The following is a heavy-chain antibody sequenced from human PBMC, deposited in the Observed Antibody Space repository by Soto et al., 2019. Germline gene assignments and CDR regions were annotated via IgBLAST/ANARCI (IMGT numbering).Heavy chain of an antibody. Sequence: QVQLVQSGAEVKKPGASVKVSCKASGYTFTSYHISWVRQAPAQGLEWMGWISAYNGNTNYAQKLQGRVTMTTDTXXSTAXXXLXXXXXXXXXXYYCARDAPPADYWGQGTLVTVSS. CDR3: ARDAPPADY. CDR1: GYTFTSYH. CDR2: ISAYNGNT. V-gene: IGHV1-18*01. J-gene: IGHJ4*02.